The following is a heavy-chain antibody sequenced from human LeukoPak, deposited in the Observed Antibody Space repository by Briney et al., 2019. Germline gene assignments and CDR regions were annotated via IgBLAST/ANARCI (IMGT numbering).Heavy chain of an antibody. V-gene: IGHV4-59*01. J-gene: IGHJ4*02. CDR2: IYYSGST. CDR3: ARGRVGGSY. CDR1: GGSISSYY. Sequence: SETLSLTCTVSGGSISSYYWSWIRQPPGKGLEWIGSIYYSGSTTYNPSLKSRLTISVDTSRNQFSLRLSSVTAADTAVYYCARGRVGGSYWGQGTLVTVSS. D-gene: IGHD1-26*01.